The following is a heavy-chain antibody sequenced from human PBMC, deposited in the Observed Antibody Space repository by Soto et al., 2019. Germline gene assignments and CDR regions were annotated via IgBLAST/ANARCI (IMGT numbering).Heavy chain of an antibody. J-gene: IGHJ4*02. D-gene: IGHD6-19*01. CDR1: GDSMSSSDYY. CDR2: IYYSGST. Sequence: QLPLHESGPGLVKPSETLSLTCAVSGDSMSSSDYYWGWIRQPPGKGLEWIGSIYYSGSTYYNPSLKSRVAISVDTSKNQFSLKLKSVTAADTAIYYCARRTVNIRTFYSGLKTHCFDYWGQGAPVTVSS. CDR3: ARRTVNIRTFYSGLKTHCFDY. V-gene: IGHV4-39*01.